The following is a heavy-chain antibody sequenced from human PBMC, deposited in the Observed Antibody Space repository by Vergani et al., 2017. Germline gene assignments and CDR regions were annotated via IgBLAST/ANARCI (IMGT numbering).Heavy chain of an antibody. V-gene: IGHV1-69*18. D-gene: IGHD3-22*01. CDR2: IIPIFGTA. CDR1: GGTFSSYA. CDR3: AKWGRSSGYSWVDY. J-gene: IGHJ4*02. Sequence: QVQLVQSGAEVKKPGSSVKVSCKASGGTFSSYAISWVRQAPGQGLEWMGRIIPIFGTANYAQKFKGRVTITADESTSTAYMELSSLRSEDTAVYYCAKWGRSSGYSWVDYWGQGTLVTVSS.